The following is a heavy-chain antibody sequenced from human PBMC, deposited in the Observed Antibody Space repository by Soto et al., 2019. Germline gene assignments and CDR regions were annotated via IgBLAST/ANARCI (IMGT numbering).Heavy chain of an antibody. CDR2: IDGSGGIT. J-gene: IGHJ5*02. CDR3: VKNSGWFNT. CDR1: GFTFGTTD. V-gene: IGHV3-23*01. Sequence: QLLQSGGGLVQPGGSLTLSCAASGFTFGTTDMSWVRQAPGEGLEWVSTIDGSGGITYYADSVKGRFTISRDNSRNTVSLQMNSLRGDDTALYYCVKNSGWFNTGGQGALVTVSS. D-gene: IGHD3-10*01.